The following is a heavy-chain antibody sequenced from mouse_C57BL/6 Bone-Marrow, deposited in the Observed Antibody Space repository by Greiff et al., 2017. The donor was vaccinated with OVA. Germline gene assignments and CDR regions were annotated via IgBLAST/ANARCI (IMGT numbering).Heavy chain of an antibody. J-gene: IGHJ4*01. CDR1: GYTFTDYY. V-gene: IGHV1-77*01. D-gene: IGHD1-1*01. CDR2: IGPGSGST. Sequence: VQLQQSGAELVKPGASVKISCKASGYTFTDYYINWVKQRPGQGLEWIGKIGPGSGSTYYNEKFKGKATLTADKSSSTAYMQLSSLTSEDSAVYFCARRVTTVVATDYYAMDYWGQGTSVTVSS. CDR3: ARRVTTVVATDYYAMDY.